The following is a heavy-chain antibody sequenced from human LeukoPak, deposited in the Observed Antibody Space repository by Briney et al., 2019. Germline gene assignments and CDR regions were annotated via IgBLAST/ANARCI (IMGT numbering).Heavy chain of an antibody. D-gene: IGHD5-18*01. J-gene: IGHJ3*02. CDR2: IIPILGIA. CDR1: GGTFSSYA. Sequence: ASVKVSCKASGGTFSSYAISWVRQAPGQGLEWMGRIIPILGIANYAQKFQGRVTITADKSTSTAYMELSSLRSEDTGVYYCARDLGGPRIQLWLAAFDIWGQGTMLTVSS. CDR3: ARDLGGPRIQLWLAAFDI. V-gene: IGHV1-69*04.